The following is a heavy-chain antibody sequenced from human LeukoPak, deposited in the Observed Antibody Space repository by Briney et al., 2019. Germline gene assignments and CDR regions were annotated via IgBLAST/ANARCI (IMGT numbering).Heavy chain of an antibody. CDR3: ARVTAGGSPCDY. V-gene: IGHV1-8*01. Sequence: ASVKVSCKASGYTFTSYDINWVRQATGQGLEWMGWMNPNSGNTGYAHKFQGRVTMTRNTSRSAAYMELSSLRSEDTAVYYCARVTAGGSPCDYWGQGTLVTASS. D-gene: IGHD6-13*01. J-gene: IGHJ4*02. CDR1: GYTFTSYD. CDR2: MNPNSGNT.